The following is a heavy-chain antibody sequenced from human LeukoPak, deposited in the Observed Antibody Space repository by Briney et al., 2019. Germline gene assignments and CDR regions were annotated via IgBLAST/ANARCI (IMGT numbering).Heavy chain of an antibody. J-gene: IGHJ4*02. Sequence: SETLSLTCTVSGGSISSYYWSWIRQPPGKGLEWIGYIYYSGSTNYNPSLKSRVTISVDTSKNQFSLKLSSVTAADTAVYYCARGLKSRWYNFGLFDYWGQGTLVTVSS. V-gene: IGHV4-59*08. D-gene: IGHD1-20*01. CDR2: IYYSGST. CDR3: ARGLKSRWYNFGLFDY. CDR1: GGSISSYY.